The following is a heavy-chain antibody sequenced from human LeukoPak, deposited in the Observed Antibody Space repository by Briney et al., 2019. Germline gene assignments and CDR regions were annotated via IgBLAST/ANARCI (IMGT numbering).Heavy chain of an antibody. CDR2: ISGSGGST. CDR3: ARDPKSVRGRVDY. CDR1: GFTFSSYA. J-gene: IGHJ4*02. V-gene: IGHV3-23*01. Sequence: GGSLRLSCAASGFTFSSYAMNWVRQAPGKGLEWVSGISGSGGSTYYADSVKGRFTISRDNSKNTLYLQMNSLRAEDTAVYYCARDPKSVRGRVDYWGQGTLATVSS. D-gene: IGHD1-26*01.